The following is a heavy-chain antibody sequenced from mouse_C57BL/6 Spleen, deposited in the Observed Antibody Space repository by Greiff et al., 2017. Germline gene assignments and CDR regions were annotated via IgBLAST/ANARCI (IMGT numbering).Heavy chain of an antibody. CDR3: ARLFGRGYAMDY. Sequence: VQLQQPGAELVLPWPSVTLSCKASGFSFTSYWMHWVKQCPGQGLEWLGEIDPSDSYANYNQNFSGKSTLTVDKSSSTAYMQISSLTSEDTAVYYCARLFGRGYAMDYWGQGTSVTVSS. J-gene: IGHJ4*01. CDR1: GFSFTSYW. CDR2: IDPSDSYA. D-gene: IGHD1-1*01. V-gene: IGHV1-69*01.